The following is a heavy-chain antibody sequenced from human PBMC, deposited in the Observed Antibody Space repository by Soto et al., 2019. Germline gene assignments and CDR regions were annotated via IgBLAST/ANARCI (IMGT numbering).Heavy chain of an antibody. J-gene: IGHJ6*02. Sequence: QVQLQQWGAGLLKPSETLSLTCAVYGGSFSGYYWSWIRQPPGKGLEWIGEISHSGSTNDNPSLKIRVTISVDTSKNQFSLKLSSVTAADTAVYYCARDGSELPALCMDVWGQGTTVTVSS. V-gene: IGHV4-34*01. CDR3: ARDGSELPALCMDV. CDR1: GGSFSGYY. CDR2: ISHSGST. D-gene: IGHD1-26*01.